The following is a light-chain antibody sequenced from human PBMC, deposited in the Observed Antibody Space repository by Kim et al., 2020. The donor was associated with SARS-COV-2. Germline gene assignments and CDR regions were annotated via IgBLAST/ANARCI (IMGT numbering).Light chain of an antibody. CDR3: NSRDSSGNHWV. V-gene: IGLV3-19*01. CDR1: SLRRYY. J-gene: IGLJ3*02. CDR2: GKN. Sequence: SSELTQDPAVSVALGQTVRITCQGDSLRRYYASWYQQKPGQAPVLVIYGKNNRPSGIPDRFSGSSSGNTASLTITGAQVEDEADYYCNSRDSSGNHWVFG.